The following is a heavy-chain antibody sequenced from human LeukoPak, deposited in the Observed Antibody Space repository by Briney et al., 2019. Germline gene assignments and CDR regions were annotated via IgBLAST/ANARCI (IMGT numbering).Heavy chain of an antibody. J-gene: IGHJ4*02. Sequence: GGSLRLSCAASGSTFNTYTMNWVRQAPGKGLEWVSAITGRGDGTYYADLVKGRFTISRDNSKNALYLQMNSLRAEDTAAYYCAKGTERYREVSSFDFWGQGTLVTVSS. CDR2: ITGRGDGT. CDR3: AKGTERYREVSSFDF. D-gene: IGHD6-19*01. V-gene: IGHV3-23*01. CDR1: GSTFNTYT.